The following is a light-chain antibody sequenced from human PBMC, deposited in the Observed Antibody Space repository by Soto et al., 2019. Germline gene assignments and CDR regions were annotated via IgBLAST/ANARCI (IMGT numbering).Light chain of an antibody. J-gene: IGKJ2*02. CDR3: QHYDSDPCT. Sequence: DLPLTQSPSSLSASVGDRVTITCQASQDIKNYLIWYQQKAGEAPNLLIYDASTLGTGVSSRFSGSGSGTEFSLTITNLQPEDIATYYCQHYDSDPCTFGQGTRLEIK. V-gene: IGKV1-33*01. CDR1: QDIKNY. CDR2: DAS.